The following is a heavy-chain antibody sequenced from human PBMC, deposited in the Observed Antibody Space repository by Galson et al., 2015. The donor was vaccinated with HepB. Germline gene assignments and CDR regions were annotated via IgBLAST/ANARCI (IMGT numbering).Heavy chain of an antibody. CDR1: GYTFTSYY. CDR3: ARDLPQVDGDYVRAFDI. V-gene: IGHV1-46*01. CDR2: INPSGGST. D-gene: IGHD4-17*01. Sequence: SVKVSCKASGYTFTSYYMHWVRQAPGQGLEWMGIINPSGGSTSYAQKFQGRVTMTRDTSTSTVYMELSSLRSEDTAVYYCARDLPQVDGDYVRAFDIWGQGTMVTVSS. J-gene: IGHJ3*02.